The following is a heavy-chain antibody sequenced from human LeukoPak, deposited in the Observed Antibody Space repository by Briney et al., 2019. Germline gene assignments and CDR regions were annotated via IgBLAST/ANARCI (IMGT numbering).Heavy chain of an antibody. V-gene: IGHV1-2*02. CDR2: INPNSGGT. J-gene: IGHJ4*02. CDR3: SRGRADGYSGYDFGDY. Sequence: ASEKVSCKASGYTFTGYYMHWVRQAPGQGLEWMGWINPNSGGTDYAQKFQGRVTMARDTSISTAYMELSSLTSDDTAVYYCSRGRADGYSGYDFGDYWGQGTLVTVSS. D-gene: IGHD5-12*01. CDR1: GYTFTGYY.